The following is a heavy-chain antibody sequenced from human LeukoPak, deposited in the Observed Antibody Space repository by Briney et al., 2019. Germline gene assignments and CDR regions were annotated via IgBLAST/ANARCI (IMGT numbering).Heavy chain of an antibody. CDR3: AKSSDYGAYDFPYY. CDR2: IYYSGGT. Sequence: SETLSLTCTVSGGSISSYYWSWIRQPPGKGLEWIGYIYYSGGTNYNPSLKSRVTISVDTSKNQSSLKLSSVTAPDTAVYYCAKSSDYGAYDFPYYWGQGTLVTVSS. J-gene: IGHJ4*02. D-gene: IGHD4-17*01. CDR1: GGSISSYY. V-gene: IGHV4-59*01.